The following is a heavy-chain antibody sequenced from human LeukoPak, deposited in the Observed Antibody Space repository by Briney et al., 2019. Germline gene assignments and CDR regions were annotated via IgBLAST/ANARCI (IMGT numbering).Heavy chain of an antibody. CDR2: ISGSGGST. J-gene: IGHJ4*02. V-gene: IGHV3-23*01. D-gene: IGHD3-10*01. Sequence: PGGSLRLSCAASGFTFSSYAMSWVRRAPGKGLEWVSAISGSGGSTYYADSVKGRFTISRDNSKNTLYLQMNSLRVEDTAVYYCAKSLARYGSGSYPGPGYWGQGTLVTVSS. CDR3: AKSLARYGSGSYPGPGY. CDR1: GFTFSSYA.